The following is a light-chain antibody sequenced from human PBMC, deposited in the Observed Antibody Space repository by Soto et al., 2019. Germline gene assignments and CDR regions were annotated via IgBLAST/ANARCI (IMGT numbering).Light chain of an antibody. J-gene: IGLJ3*02. Sequence: QAVLTQSSSASASLGSSVKLTCTLSSGHSSYIIAWHQQQPGKAPRYLMKLEGSGNYNKGSGVPDRFSGSSSGADRYLTISNLQFEDEADYYCETWDSKGVFGGGTKLTVL. V-gene: IGLV4-60*02. CDR2: LEGSGNY. CDR1: SGHSSYI. CDR3: ETWDSKGV.